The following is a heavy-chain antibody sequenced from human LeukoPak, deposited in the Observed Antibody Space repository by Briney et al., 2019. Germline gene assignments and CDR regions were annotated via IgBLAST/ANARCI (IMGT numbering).Heavy chain of an antibody. V-gene: IGHV3-21*01. Sequence: PGGSLRLSCAASGFTFSSYSMNWVRQAPGKGLEWVSSISSSSSYIYYADSVKGRFTISRDNAKNSLYLQVNSLRAEDTAVYYCEREIALAGLNDYWGQGTLVTVSS. CDR3: EREIALAGLNDY. D-gene: IGHD6-19*01. CDR2: ISSSSSYI. J-gene: IGHJ4*02. CDR1: GFTFSSYS.